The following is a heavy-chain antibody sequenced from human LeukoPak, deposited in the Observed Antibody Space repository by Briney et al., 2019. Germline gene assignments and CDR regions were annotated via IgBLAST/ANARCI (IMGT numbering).Heavy chain of an antibody. CDR2: ISTYNGNT. J-gene: IGHJ4*02. CDR1: GYTFTSYG. D-gene: IGHD6-19*01. Sequence: GASVKVCCKTSGYTFTSYGISWVRQAPGHGLEWMGWISTYNGNTNYAQNLQGRVIMTTDTSTSTAYMELRSLRSDDTAVYYCARDTYNSGWCSDYWGQGTLVTVSS. V-gene: IGHV1-18*01. CDR3: ARDTYNSGWCSDY.